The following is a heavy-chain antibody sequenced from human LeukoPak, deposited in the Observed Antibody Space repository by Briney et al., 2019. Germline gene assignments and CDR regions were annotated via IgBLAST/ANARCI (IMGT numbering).Heavy chain of an antibody. CDR3: AREVSHIVATILNWFDP. J-gene: IGHJ5*02. CDR1: GGSISSSSYY. Sequence: PSETLSLTCTVSGGSISSSSYYWGWIRQPPGKGLEWIGSIYYSGSTYYNPSLKSRVTISVDTSKNQFSLKLSSVTAADTAVYYCAREVSHIVATILNWFDPWGQGTLVTVSS. D-gene: IGHD5-12*01. CDR2: IYYSGST. V-gene: IGHV4-39*02.